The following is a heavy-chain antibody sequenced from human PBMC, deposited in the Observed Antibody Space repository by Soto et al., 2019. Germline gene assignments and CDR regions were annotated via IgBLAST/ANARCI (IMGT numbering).Heavy chain of an antibody. CDR1: GFSVTSNY. Sequence: PGGSLRLSCAASGFSVTSNYMTWVRQAPGKGLGCVSVIYAGGNTYYPDSVKGRFTISSDNSKNTLFLQMNNLRAEDTAVYYCARVTTFYDILTSSYALNYFDYWGQGTRVTVSS. CDR3: ARVTTFYDILTSSYALNYFDY. D-gene: IGHD3-9*01. CDR2: IYAGGNT. V-gene: IGHV3-53*01. J-gene: IGHJ4*02.